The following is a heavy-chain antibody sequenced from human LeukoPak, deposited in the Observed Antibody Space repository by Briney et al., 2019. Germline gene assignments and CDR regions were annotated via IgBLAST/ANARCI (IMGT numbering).Heavy chain of an antibody. CDR1: GGTFSVYA. CDR3: ARGWGSTHWFDP. J-gene: IGHJ5*02. Sequence: GASVKVSCKASGGTFSVYAISWVRQAPGQGLEWMGRVIPILGTSNYARKFQGRVTITADKSTSTAYMELSSLRSEDTAVYFCARGWGSTHWFDPWGQGTLVTVSS. V-gene: IGHV1-69*04. CDR2: VIPILGTS. D-gene: IGHD2-15*01.